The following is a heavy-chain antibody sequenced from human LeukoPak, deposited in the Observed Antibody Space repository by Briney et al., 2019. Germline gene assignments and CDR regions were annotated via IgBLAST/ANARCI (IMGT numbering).Heavy chain of an antibody. CDR1: GFTFSSYA. D-gene: IGHD2-8*01. CDR2: ISGSGGST. Sequence: GGSLRLSRAASGFTFSSYAMSWVRQAPGKGLEWVSAISGSGGSTYYADSVKGRFTISRDNSKNTLYLQMNSLRAEDTAVYYCAKADIVLMVYATPNDYWGQGTLVTVSS. CDR3: AKADIVLMVYATPNDY. V-gene: IGHV3-23*01. J-gene: IGHJ4*02.